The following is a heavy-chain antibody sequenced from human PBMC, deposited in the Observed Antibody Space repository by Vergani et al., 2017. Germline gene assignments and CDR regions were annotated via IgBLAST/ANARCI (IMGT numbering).Heavy chain of an antibody. Sequence: QVQLQESGPGLVRPSQTLSLICTVSGGSMSSGSSYWSWIRQSAGKGLEWIGRIHTSGNTNYNPSLESRVTISMSASNNQFSLRLTSVAVADTALYYCARGHPLNLWGLGTLVTVSP. CDR1: GGSMSSGSSY. CDR3: ARGHPLNL. J-gene: IGHJ3*01. CDR2: IHTSGNT. V-gene: IGHV4-61*02.